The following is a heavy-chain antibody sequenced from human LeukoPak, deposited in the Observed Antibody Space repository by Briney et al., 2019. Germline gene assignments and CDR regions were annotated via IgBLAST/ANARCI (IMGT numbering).Heavy chain of an antibody. CDR1: NGPINNYY. CDR3: ARGVRGYVGLFDP. D-gene: IGHD3-9*01. V-gene: IGHV4-59*01. J-gene: IGHJ5*02. CDR2: FYYGGTT. Sequence: SETLSLTCTVSNGPINNYYWSWIRQSPGKGLEWIGYFYYGGTTHYNPSLTSRVTISGDTSKSQISLKLKSVTPGGTAVYYCARGVRGYVGLFDPWGQGTLVMVSS.